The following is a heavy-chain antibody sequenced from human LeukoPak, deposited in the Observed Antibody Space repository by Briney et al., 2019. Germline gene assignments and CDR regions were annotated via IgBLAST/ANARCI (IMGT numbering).Heavy chain of an antibody. CDR2: TYYRSKWYN. V-gene: IGHV6-1*01. Sequence: SQTLSLTCAISGDSVSSNSAAWNWIRQSPSRGLEWLGRTYYRSKWYNDYAVSVKRRITINPDTSKNQFSLQLNSVTPEDTAVCYCAREYDFWSGGTIDYWGQGTLVTVSS. CDR3: AREYDFWSGGTIDY. J-gene: IGHJ4*02. CDR1: GDSVSSNSAA. D-gene: IGHD3-3*01.